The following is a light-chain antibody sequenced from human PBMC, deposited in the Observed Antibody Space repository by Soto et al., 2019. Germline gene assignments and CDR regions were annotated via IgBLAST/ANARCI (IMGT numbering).Light chain of an antibody. CDR2: HAA. J-gene: IGKJ4*01. V-gene: IGKV3-15*01. CDR1: QSVSNN. Sequence: EIVMTQSPDTLSVSPGERATLSCRASQSVSNNVAWYQQKPGQAPRLLIYHAATRATGIPARFSGSGSGTEVTLTISSLQSEDFAFYYCQQYNAWPLTFGGGTKVEIK. CDR3: QQYNAWPLT.